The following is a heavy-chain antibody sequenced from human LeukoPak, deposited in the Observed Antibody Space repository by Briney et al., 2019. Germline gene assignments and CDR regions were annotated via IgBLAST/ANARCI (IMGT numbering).Heavy chain of an antibody. Sequence: SETLSLTCTVSGGSISSGSYYWGWIRQPPGKALEWIGSIYYSGSTYYNPSLKSRVTISVDTSKNQFSLKLSSVTAADTAVYYCVRRLPDYGFSKGYFDYWGQGTLVTVSS. D-gene: IGHD4-17*01. CDR3: VRRLPDYGFSKGYFDY. J-gene: IGHJ4*02. CDR1: GGSISSGSYY. V-gene: IGHV4-39*01. CDR2: IYYSGST.